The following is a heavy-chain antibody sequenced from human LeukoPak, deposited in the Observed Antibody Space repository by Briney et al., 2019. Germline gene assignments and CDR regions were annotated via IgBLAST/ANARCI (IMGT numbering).Heavy chain of an antibody. J-gene: IGHJ4*02. D-gene: IGHD5-18*01. CDR1: GYSFVSYG. CDR3: ARGPIQLWLRGVYFDY. V-gene: IGHV1-69*13. Sequence: SVKVSCKGSGYSFVSYGISWVRQAPGQGLEWMGGIIPIFGTANYAQKFQGRVTITADESTSTAYMELSSLRSEDTAVYYCARGPIQLWLRGVYFDYWGQGTLVTVSS. CDR2: IIPIFGTA.